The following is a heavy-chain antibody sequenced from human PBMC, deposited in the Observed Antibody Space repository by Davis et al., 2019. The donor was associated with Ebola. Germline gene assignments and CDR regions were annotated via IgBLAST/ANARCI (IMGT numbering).Heavy chain of an antibody. V-gene: IGHV3-48*02. Sequence: PGGSLRLSCAASGITFSRYSMNWVRKAPGKELEWVAFISSGSFTIHYADSVKGRFTISRDNAKNSLFLQMNSLRDEDTAVYYCARWSILGQWGQGTLVTVSS. CDR2: ISSGSFTI. J-gene: IGHJ4*02. CDR3: ARWSILGQ. D-gene: IGHD3-3*01. CDR1: GITFSRYS.